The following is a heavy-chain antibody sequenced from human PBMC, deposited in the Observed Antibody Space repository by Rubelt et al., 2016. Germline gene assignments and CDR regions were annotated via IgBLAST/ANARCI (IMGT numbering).Heavy chain of an antibody. J-gene: IGHJ4*02. Sequence: QVQLVQSGAEVKKPGASVKVSCKASGYTFTSYYMHWVRQAPGQELEWMGIINPSGGSTSYAQKFQGRVTMTRDTSTSTVYMELSSLRSEDTAVYYCARYYYDSSGYVYFDYWGQGTLVTVSS. CDR2: INPSGGST. CDR3: ARYYYDSSGYVYFDY. V-gene: IGHV1-46*03. D-gene: IGHD3-22*01. CDR1: GYTFTSYY.